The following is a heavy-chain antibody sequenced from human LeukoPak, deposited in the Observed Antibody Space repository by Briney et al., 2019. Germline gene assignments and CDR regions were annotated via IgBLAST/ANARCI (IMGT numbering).Heavy chain of an antibody. V-gene: IGHV3-11*06. Sequence: GGPLRLSCAASGFTFSDYYMSWIRQAPGKGLEWVSYISSSSSYTNYADSVKGRFTISRDNAKNSLYLQMNSLRAEDTAVYYCAREQLLLGANAAANDYWGQGTLVTVSS. D-gene: IGHD2-15*01. CDR3: AREQLLLGANAAANDY. CDR1: GFTFSDYY. J-gene: IGHJ4*02. CDR2: ISSSSSYT.